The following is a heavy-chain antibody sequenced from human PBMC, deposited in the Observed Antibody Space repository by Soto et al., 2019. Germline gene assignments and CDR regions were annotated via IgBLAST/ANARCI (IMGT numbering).Heavy chain of an antibody. CDR1: GFTFSSYS. CDR3: AKGGSAALIAPSGRDNWFDP. D-gene: IGHD6-13*01. J-gene: IGHJ5*02. V-gene: IGHV3-21*04. CDR2: ISGSSSYI. Sequence: KSGGSLRLSCAASGFTFSSYSMNWVRQAPGKGLEWVSSISGSSSYIYYADSVKGRFTISRDNAKNSLYLQMNSLRPEDTAVYYCAKGGSAALIAPSGRDNWFDPWGQGTQVTVSS.